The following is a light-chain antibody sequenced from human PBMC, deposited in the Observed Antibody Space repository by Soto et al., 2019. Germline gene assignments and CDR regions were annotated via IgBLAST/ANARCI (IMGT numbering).Light chain of an antibody. CDR1: QDISNY. CDR2: DAS. V-gene: IGKV1-33*01. CDR3: QQSYKMPS. Sequence: DIQMTQSPSSLSASVGDRVTMTCQASQDISNYLNWYQQKPGKAPKLLIYDASNLETGAPSRFSGGGSGTEFTLTISSLEPEDFGTYYCQQSYKMPSFGQGTRLEIK. J-gene: IGKJ5*01.